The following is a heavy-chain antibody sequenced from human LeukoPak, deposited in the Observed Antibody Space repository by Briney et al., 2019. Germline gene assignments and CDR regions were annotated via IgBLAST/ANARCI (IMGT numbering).Heavy chain of an antibody. CDR1: GGSISSSSYY. J-gene: IGHJ4*02. Sequence: PSDALSLTCTVSGGSISSSSYYWGWLRRPPGKGLEWIGNIYYSGSPYHNPSLKSRVTISVDTSKDQFSLKLSSVTAADTAVYYCARHEYYGLERGFDYWGQGTLVSVST. V-gene: IGHV4-39*01. CDR2: IYYSGSP. D-gene: IGHD3-10*01. CDR3: ARHEYYGLERGFDY.